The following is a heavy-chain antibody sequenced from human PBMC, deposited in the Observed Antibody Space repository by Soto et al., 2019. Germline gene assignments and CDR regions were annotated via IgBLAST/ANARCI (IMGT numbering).Heavy chain of an antibody. D-gene: IGHD4-4*01. Sequence: QMQLVQSGPEVKKPGTSVKVSCKASGFTFTTSAVHWVRQAPGQRLEWIGWIVVGSGNTNYAQKFQERVTITRDMTTSRAYMELSSLRSEDTVVYYCAATTLAYDCGKYGFDYWGQGTLVTVSS. CDR3: AATTLAYDCGKYGFDY. V-gene: IGHV1-58*01. CDR2: IVVGSGNT. CDR1: GFTFTTSA. J-gene: IGHJ4*02.